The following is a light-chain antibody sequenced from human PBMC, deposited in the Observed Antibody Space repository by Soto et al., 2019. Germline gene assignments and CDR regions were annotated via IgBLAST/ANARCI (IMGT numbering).Light chain of an antibody. J-gene: IGKJ1*01. Sequence: EIVLTQSPGTLSLSPGEGASLSCRASQTVNNRYLAWYQQKPGQAPRLLFYVASNRAPGIPDRFSGSGSGTDFTLTISRLESEDFAVYYCQQYGSLPRTFGQGTKVEIK. CDR2: VAS. CDR3: QQYGSLPRT. V-gene: IGKV3-20*01. CDR1: QTVNNRY.